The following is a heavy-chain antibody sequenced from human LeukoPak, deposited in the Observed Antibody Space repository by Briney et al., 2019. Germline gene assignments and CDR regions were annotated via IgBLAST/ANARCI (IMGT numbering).Heavy chain of an antibody. CDR3: ARHPIERSLGGVPDWFDP. CDR1: GGSIDRGDYY. V-gene: IGHV4-39*07. CDR2: IHYTGRT. Sequence: SETLSLTCTVSGGSIDRGDYYWGWVRQPPGKGLECIACIHYTGRTYYDPSLKSRVTLSVDTSKNQFSLNLYSVTAADTAIYYCARHPIERSLGGVPDWFDPWGQETLVTVSS. J-gene: IGHJ5*02. D-gene: IGHD3-3*01.